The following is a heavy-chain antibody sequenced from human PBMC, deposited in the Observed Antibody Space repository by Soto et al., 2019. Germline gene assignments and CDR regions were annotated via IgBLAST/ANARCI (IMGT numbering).Heavy chain of an antibody. V-gene: IGHV5-10-1*01. CDR2: IDRRDSET. Sequence: SCEGSGSSLAGYWITWVRQKPGKGLEWMGGIDRRDSETYYSTAFRGHVTISETKSITTVFLQWSSLRAPDTAMYYCARQIYDSDPGPNLQYYFDSWGQGTPVTVSS. D-gene: IGHD5-12*01. J-gene: IGHJ4*02. CDR3: ARQIYDSDPGPNLQYYFDS. CDR1: GSSLAGYW.